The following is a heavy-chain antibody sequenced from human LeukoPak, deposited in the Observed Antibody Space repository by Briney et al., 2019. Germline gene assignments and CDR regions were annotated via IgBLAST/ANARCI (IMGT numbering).Heavy chain of an antibody. J-gene: IGHJ4*02. CDR2: INHSGST. CDR1: GGPFSGYY. D-gene: IGHD6-13*01. V-gene: IGHV4-34*01. CDR3: ARDTPAAGTFDY. Sequence: SETLSLTCAVYGGPFSGYYWSWIRQPPGKGLEWIGEINHSGSTNYNPSLKSRVTISVDTSKNQFSLKLSSVTAADTAVYYCARDTPAAGTFDYWGRGALVTVSS.